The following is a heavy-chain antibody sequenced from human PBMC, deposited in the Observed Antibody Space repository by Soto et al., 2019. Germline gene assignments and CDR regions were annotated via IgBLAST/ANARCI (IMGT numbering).Heavy chain of an antibody. J-gene: IGHJ4*02. D-gene: IGHD6-13*01. CDR3: ARSIAAAVDFDS. Sequence: QVQLVQSGAEVKKPGASVKVSCKASGYTFTSYGISWVRQAPGQGLEWMGWISAYSGSTTYAQKLQARVTMTTDTSTSTAYMEMRSLRSDDTAVYYCARSIAAAVDFDSWGQGALVTVSS. CDR2: ISAYSGST. CDR1: GYTFTSYG. V-gene: IGHV1-18*01.